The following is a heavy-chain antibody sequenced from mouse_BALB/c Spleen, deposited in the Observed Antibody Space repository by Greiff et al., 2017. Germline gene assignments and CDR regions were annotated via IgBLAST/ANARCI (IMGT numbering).Heavy chain of an antibody. CDR3: ATPSDGSSYGYFDV. CDR2: IDPSDSET. CDR1: GYTFTSYW. Sequence: VQLQQSGAELVRPGASVKLSCKASGYTFTSYWMNWVKQRPGQGLEWIGMIDPSDSETHYNQMFKDKATLTVDKSSSTAYMQLSSLTSEDSAVYYCATPSDGSSYGYFDVWGAGTTVTVSS. D-gene: IGHD1-1*01. J-gene: IGHJ1*01. V-gene: IGHV1-61*01.